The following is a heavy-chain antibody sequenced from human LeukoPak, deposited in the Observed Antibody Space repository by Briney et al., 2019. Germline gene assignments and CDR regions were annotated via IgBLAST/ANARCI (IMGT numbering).Heavy chain of an antibody. D-gene: IGHD2-2*02. CDR2: ISYDGSNK. J-gene: IGHJ4*02. Sequence: GGSLRLSCAASGFTFSSYAMHWVRQAPGKGLEWVAVISYDGSNKYYADSVKGRFTISRDNSKNTLYLQMNSLRAEDTAVYYCAKGREYQLLYDYWGQETLVTVSS. CDR3: AKGREYQLLYDY. V-gene: IGHV3-30*07. CDR1: GFTFSSYA.